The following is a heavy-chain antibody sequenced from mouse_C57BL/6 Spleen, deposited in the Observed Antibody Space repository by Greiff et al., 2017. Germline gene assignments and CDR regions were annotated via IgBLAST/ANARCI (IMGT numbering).Heavy chain of an antibody. CDR2: INPSSGYT. CDR1: DYTFTSYW. V-gene: IGHV1-7*01. CDR3: ARALITTEYSRGAMDY. D-gene: IGHD1-1*01. J-gene: IGHJ4*01. Sequence: QVQLQQSGAELAKPGASVKLSCKASDYTFTSYWMPWVKQRPGQGLEWIGYINPSSGYTKYNQKFKDKATLTADKSSSTAYMQLSSLTYEDSAVDYCARALITTEYSRGAMDYWGQGTSVTVSS.